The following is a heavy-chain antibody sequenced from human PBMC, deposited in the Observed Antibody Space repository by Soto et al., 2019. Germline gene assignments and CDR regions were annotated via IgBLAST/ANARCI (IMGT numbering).Heavy chain of an antibody. CDR2: IYYSGTT. Sequence: QVQLQESGPGLVKPSQTLSLTCTVSGGSISSGGYYWSWIRQHPGKGLEWIGYIYYSGTTYYNPSLKSXVXXXVXXSKNQFSLKLSSVTAADTAVYYCARSSTSANYFDYWGQGTLVTVSS. CDR3: ARSSTSANYFDY. CDR1: GGSISSGGYY. D-gene: IGHD2-2*01. V-gene: IGHV4-31*03. J-gene: IGHJ4*02.